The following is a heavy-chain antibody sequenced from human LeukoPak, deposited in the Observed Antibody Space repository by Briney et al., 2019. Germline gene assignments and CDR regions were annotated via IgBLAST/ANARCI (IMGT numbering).Heavy chain of an antibody. CDR2: ISSSSSYT. CDR3: ARRGYSYGMIIDY. V-gene: IGHV3-11*03. J-gene: IGHJ4*02. D-gene: IGHD5-18*01. Sequence: PGGSLRLSCVASGFTFSDYYMSWIRQAPGKGLEWVSYISSSSSYTNYADSVKGRFTISRDNAKNSLYLQMNSLRAEDTAVYYCARRGYSYGMIIDYWGQGTLVTVSS. CDR1: GFTFSDYY.